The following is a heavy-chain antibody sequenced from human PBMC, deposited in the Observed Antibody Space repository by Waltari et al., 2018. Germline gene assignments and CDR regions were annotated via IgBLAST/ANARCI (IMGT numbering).Heavy chain of an antibody. CDR3: ARGCSGGSCHDDAFDI. D-gene: IGHD2-15*01. J-gene: IGHJ3*02. Sequence: EVQLVESGGGLIQPGGSLRLSCAASGFTVSSNYMSWVRQAPGKGLEWVSVIYSGGSTYYADSVKGRFTISRDNSKNTLYLQMNSLRAEDTAVYYCARGCSGGSCHDDAFDIWGQGTMVTVSS. CDR1: GFTVSSNY. V-gene: IGHV3-53*01. CDR2: IYSGGST.